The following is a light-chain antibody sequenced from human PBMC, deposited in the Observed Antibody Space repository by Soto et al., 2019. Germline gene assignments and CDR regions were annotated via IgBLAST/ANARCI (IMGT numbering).Light chain of an antibody. CDR3: QQYGSSTLT. CDR1: QSVSNNY. J-gene: IGKJ4*01. CDR2: GAS. Sequence: IVLTQSPGTLSLSPGEGDTLSCRASQSVSNNYLAWYPQKPGQAPRLLIYGASSRATGIPDRFSGSGSGTDFNLTINSLEPEDFAVYFCQQYGSSTLTFGGGTKVDIK. V-gene: IGKV3-20*01.